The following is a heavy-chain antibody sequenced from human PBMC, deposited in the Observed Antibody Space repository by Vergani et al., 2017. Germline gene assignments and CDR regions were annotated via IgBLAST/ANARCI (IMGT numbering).Heavy chain of an antibody. Sequence: QVHLVESGGGVVQPGRSLRLSCVVSGFTSSYYGMHWVRQAPGKELEWVAVISYDGTQKYYADSVKGRFTISRDNSKSTRYLQMNSLRTEDTAVYYCATKSCGTPGCQIGYFREWGQGTLVTVSS. CDR3: ATKSCGTPGCQIGYFRE. CDR2: ISYDGTQK. V-gene: IGHV3-30*03. CDR1: GFTSSYYG. J-gene: IGHJ1*01. D-gene: IGHD1-1*01.